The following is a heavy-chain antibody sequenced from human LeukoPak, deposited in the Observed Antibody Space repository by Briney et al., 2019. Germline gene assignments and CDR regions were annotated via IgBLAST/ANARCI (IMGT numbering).Heavy chain of an antibody. Sequence: GASVKVSCKASGYTFTGYYMHWVRQAPGQGLEWMGWINPNSGGTKYAQKFQGRVTMTRDTSISTAYMELSRLRSDDTAVYYCASFGGYCSSTSCSRADYWGQGTLVTVSS. J-gene: IGHJ4*02. V-gene: IGHV1-2*02. CDR1: GYTFTGYY. CDR3: ASFGGYCSSTSCSRADY. D-gene: IGHD2-2*01. CDR2: INPNSGGT.